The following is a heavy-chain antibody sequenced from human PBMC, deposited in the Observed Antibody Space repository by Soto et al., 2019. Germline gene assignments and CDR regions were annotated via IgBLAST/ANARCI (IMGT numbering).Heavy chain of an antibody. CDR3: ARAYSSSWFNDY. J-gene: IGHJ4*02. CDR2: IYYSGST. D-gene: IGHD6-13*01. V-gene: IGHV4-30-4*01. Sequence: SLTCTVSGGSISSGDYYWSWIRQPPGKGLEWIGYIYYSGSTYYNPSLKSRVTISVDTSKNQFSLKLSSVTAADTAVYYCARAYSSSWFNDYWGQGTLVTVSS. CDR1: GGSISSGDYY.